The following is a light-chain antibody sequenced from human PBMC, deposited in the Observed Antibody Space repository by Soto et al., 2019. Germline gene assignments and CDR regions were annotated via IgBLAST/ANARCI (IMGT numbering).Light chain of an antibody. Sequence: EIVMTQSPATLSVSPGEKATLSSRAGQSVSANLAWSHQKPAQAPRFLISGASTRATGIPARFSGSGSGTEFTLTISSLQSEDFAVYYCQQYNNWPSWTFGQGTKVEIK. CDR2: GAS. CDR3: QQYNNWPSWT. V-gene: IGKV3-15*01. CDR1: QSVSAN. J-gene: IGKJ1*01.